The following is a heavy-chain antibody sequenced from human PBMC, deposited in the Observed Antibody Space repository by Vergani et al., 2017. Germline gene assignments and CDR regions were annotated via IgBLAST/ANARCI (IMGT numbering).Heavy chain of an antibody. CDR3: ARSGYCAHGVCYMTYYYYMDV. D-gene: IGHD2-8*01. CDR2: IKSDGSIT. V-gene: IGHV3-74*01. CDR1: GFSFSGYW. J-gene: IGHJ6*03. Sequence: EVQLVESGGGLIHPGGSLRLSCEGSGFSFSGYWMHWVRQSPEKGLVWVSRIKSDGSITNYADSVKGRFTISRDNAKKTLYLQMNNRRAADTAVYYCARSGYCAHGVCYMTYYYYMDVWGKGTAVTVSS.